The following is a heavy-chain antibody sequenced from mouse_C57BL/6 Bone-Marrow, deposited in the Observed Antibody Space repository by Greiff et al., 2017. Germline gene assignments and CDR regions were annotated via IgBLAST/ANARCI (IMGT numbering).Heavy chain of an antibody. CDR2: IDPSDSYT. V-gene: IGHV1-69*01. Sequence: QVQLQQPGAELVMPGASVKLSCKASGYTFTSYWMHWVKQRPGQGLEWIGEIDPSDSYTNYNQKFKGKSTLTVDKSSSTAYMQLSSLTSEDSAVYYCAVRGSYYAYYWGQGTTLTVSS. J-gene: IGHJ2*01. CDR1: GYTFTSYW. D-gene: IGHD1-1*01. CDR3: AVRGSYYAYY.